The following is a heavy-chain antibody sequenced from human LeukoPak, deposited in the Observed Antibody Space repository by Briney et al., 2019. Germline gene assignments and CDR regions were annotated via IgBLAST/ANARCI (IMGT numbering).Heavy chain of an antibody. D-gene: IGHD6-13*01. CDR2: INHSGST. V-gene: IGHV4-34*01. CDR1: GGSFSGYY. J-gene: IGHJ4*02. CDR3: ARGLGGAAAGVDY. Sequence: SETLSLNCAVYGGSFSGYYWSWIRQPPGKGLEWIGEINHSGSTNYNPSLKSRVTISVDTSKNQFSLKLSSVTAADTAVYYCARGLGGAAAGVDYWGQGTLVTVSS.